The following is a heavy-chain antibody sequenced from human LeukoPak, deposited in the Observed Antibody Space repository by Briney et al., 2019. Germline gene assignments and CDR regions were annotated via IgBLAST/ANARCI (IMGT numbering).Heavy chain of an antibody. V-gene: IGHV3-21*01. D-gene: IGHD2-2*01. CDR3: ARSIVVVPAAMYQKYNWFDP. Sequence: PGGSLRLSCAASGFTFSSYSMNWVRQAPGKGLEWVSSISSSSSYIYYADSVKGRFTISRDNAKNSLYLQMNSLRAEDTAAYYCARSIVVVPAAMYQKYNWFDPWGQGTLVTVSS. CDR1: GFTFSSYS. J-gene: IGHJ5*02. CDR2: ISSSSSYI.